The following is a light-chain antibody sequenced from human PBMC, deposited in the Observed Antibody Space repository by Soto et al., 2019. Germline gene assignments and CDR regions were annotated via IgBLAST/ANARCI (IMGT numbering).Light chain of an antibody. CDR2: GAS. Sequence: EIAMTQSPATLSVTPGERATLSCRASQSVSSYLAWYQQKPGQAPRLLIYGASSRATGIPDRFSGSGSGTDFTLTISRLEPEDFAVYYCQQYGSSQWTFGQGTKVDI. J-gene: IGKJ1*01. CDR3: QQYGSSQWT. V-gene: IGKV3-20*01. CDR1: QSVSSY.